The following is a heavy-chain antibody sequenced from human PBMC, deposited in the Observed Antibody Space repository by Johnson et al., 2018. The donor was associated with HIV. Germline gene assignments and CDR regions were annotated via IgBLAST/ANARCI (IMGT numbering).Heavy chain of an antibody. J-gene: IGHJ3*02. CDR2: IRYDGSNK. CDR3: AKLPGSGYDLDAFDI. D-gene: IGHD3-22*01. V-gene: IGHV3-30*02. Sequence: QVQLVESGGGVVQPGGSLRLSCAASGFTFSSYGMHWVRQAPGKGLEWVAFIRYDGSNKYYADSVKGRFTISRDNSKNTLYLQMNSLRAEDTAVYYCAKLPGSGYDLDAFDIWGQGTMVTVSS. CDR1: GFTFSSYG.